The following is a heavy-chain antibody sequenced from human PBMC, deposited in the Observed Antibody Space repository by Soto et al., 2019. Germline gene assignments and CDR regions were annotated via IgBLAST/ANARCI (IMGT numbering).Heavy chain of an antibody. D-gene: IGHD3-9*01. V-gene: IGHV1-2*04. J-gene: IGHJ5*02. CDR2: INPNSGGT. CDR1: GYTFTGYY. CDR3: ARANDILTGRDWFDP. Sequence: ASVKVSCKASGYTFTGYYMHGVRQATEQGLEWMGWINPNSGGTNYAQKFQGWVTMTRDTSISTAYMELSRLRSDDTAVYYCARANDILTGRDWFDPWGQGTLVTVSS.